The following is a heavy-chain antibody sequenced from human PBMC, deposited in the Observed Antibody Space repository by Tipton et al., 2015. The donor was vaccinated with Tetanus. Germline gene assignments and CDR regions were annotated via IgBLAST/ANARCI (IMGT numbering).Heavy chain of an antibody. Sequence: GLVKPSETLSLMCTVSGDSLYNFYWSWLRQPAGKGPEWIGRIYASGSANYRPSLEGRVTMSVDKSNNQVSLRMTSVTAADTAVYYCARSKLLWFGESLSGFDSWGQGTLVTVSA. V-gene: IGHV4-4*07. CDR1: GDSLYNFY. CDR3: ARSKLLWFGESLSGFDS. CDR2: IYASGSA. J-gene: IGHJ4*02. D-gene: IGHD3-10*01.